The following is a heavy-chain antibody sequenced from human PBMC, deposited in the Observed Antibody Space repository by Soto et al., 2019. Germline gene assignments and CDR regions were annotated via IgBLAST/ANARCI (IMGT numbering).Heavy chain of an antibody. Sequence: ASVKVSCKASGYTFTGYYMHWGRQAPGQGLEWMGWINPNGGGTNYAQKCQGWVTMTRYTSISTAYMELSRLRSDDTAVYYCASGPRVGGSYLLDYWGQGTLVTVSS. D-gene: IGHD1-26*01. J-gene: IGHJ4*02. CDR3: ASGPRVGGSYLLDY. CDR2: INPNGGGT. CDR1: GYTFTGYY. V-gene: IGHV1-2*04.